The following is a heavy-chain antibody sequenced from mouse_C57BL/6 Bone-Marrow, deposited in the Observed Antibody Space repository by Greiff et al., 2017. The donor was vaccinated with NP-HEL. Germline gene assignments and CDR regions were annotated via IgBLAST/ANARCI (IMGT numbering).Heavy chain of an antibody. D-gene: IGHD2-4*01. V-gene: IGHV14-3*01. J-gene: IGHJ3*01. Sequence: EVKLVESVAELVRPGASVKLSCTASGFNIKNTYMHWVKQRPEQGLEWIGRIDPANGNTKYAPKFQGKATITADTSSNTAYLQLSSLTSEDTAIYYCARGVYDYDAWFAYWGQGTLVTVSA. CDR1: GFNIKNTY. CDR2: IDPANGNT. CDR3: ARGVYDYDAWFAY.